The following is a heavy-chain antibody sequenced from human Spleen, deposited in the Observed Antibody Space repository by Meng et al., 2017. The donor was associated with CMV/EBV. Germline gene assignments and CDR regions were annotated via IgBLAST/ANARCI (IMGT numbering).Heavy chain of an antibody. D-gene: IGHD3-22*01. Sequence: ASVKVSCKGSGYTFTSYDINWVRQATGQGLEWMGWMNPNSGNTGYAQKFQGRVTMTRNTSISTAYMELSSLRSEDTAVYYCARNYDSSGYYDTFDYWGQGTLVTVSS. CDR1: GYTFTSYD. V-gene: IGHV1-8*01. CDR2: MNPNSGNT. CDR3: ARNYDSSGYYDTFDY. J-gene: IGHJ4*02.